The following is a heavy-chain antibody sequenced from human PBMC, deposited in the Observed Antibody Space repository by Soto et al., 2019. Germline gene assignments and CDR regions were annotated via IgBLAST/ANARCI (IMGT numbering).Heavy chain of an antibody. CDR3: ARDPQQNLAAIMGGWFDP. Sequence: EVQLVESGGGLVQPGGSLRLSCAASGFTFSSYSMNWVRQAPGKGLEWVSYISSSSSTIYYADSVKGRFTISRDNAKNSLYLQMNSLRAEDTAVYYCARDPQQNLAAIMGGWFDPWGQGTLVTVSS. CDR2: ISSSSSTI. D-gene: IGHD2-15*01. J-gene: IGHJ5*02. CDR1: GFTFSSYS. V-gene: IGHV3-48*01.